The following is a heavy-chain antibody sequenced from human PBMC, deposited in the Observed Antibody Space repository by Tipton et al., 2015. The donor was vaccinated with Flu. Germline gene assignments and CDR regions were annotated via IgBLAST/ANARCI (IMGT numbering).Heavy chain of an antibody. CDR2: IYSSGST. CDR3: ATSQVGSGYY. D-gene: IGHD3-10*01. CDR1: GDSFSSYY. V-gene: IGHV4-4*07. Sequence: TLSLTCTVSGDSFSSYYWSWIRQPAGKGLEWLGRIYSSGSTNYNPPLKSRLSMSVDTSKNQFSLKLTSVTATDTAVYYCATSQVGSGYYWGLGTLVTVSS. J-gene: IGHJ4*02.